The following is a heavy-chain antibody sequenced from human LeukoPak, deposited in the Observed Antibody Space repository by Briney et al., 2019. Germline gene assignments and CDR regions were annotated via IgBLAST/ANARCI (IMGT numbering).Heavy chain of an antibody. CDR1: GFRFDIYW. CDR2: IYPGDSDT. J-gene: IGHJ2*01. CDR3: ARRQGGQNWYFDL. D-gene: IGHD3-16*01. Sequence: GESLKISCQGSGFRFDIYWIGWMRQMPGKGLEWMGNIYPGDSDTRYSPSFQGQATMSADKSSSTAYLQWSSLKASDTAMYYCARRQGGQNWYFDLWGRGTMVTVSS. V-gene: IGHV5-51*01.